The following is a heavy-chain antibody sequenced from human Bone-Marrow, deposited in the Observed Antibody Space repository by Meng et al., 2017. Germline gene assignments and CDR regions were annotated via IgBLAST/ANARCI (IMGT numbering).Heavy chain of an antibody. V-gene: IGHV3-33*01. CDR2: LWDYGSNK. CDR3: ARFAPFDY. J-gene: IGHJ4*02. Sequence: QVGGAGGVVVEPWKDLGLACAASVFTFGGCGMCWVRQAPGKGLEWVAVLWDYGSNKYYADSVKGRFTISRDNSKNTLYLQMNSLRAEDTAVYYCARFAPFDYWGQGTLVTVSS. CDR1: VFTFGGCG.